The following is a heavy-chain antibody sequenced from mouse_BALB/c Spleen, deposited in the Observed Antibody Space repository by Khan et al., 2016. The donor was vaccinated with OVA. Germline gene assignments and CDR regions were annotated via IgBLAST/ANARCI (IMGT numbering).Heavy chain of an antibody. Sequence: QVQLKQSGPGLAAPSQSLSITCTISGFSLTNYGVHWVRQPPGKGLEWLVVIWSDGTTNYNSALNSRLTITKDTSQSPAFLKMNSLQTDDTAIYFCARQPYYHYNIMDYWGQGTSVTVSS. CDR1: GFSLTNYG. D-gene: IGHD2-10*01. J-gene: IGHJ4*01. V-gene: IGHV2-6-1*01. CDR2: IWSDGTT. CDR3: ARQPYYHYNIMDY.